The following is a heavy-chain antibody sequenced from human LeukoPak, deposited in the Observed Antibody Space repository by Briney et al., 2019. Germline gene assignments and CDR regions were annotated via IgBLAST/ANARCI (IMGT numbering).Heavy chain of an antibody. D-gene: IGHD3-16*01. CDR2: IYHSGST. CDR1: GYSISSGYY. CDR3: ARHPWGPGAFDI. J-gene: IGHJ3*02. V-gene: IGHV4-38-2*01. Sequence: SETLSLTCAVSGYSISSGYYWGWIRQPPGKGLGWIGSIYHSGSTYYNPSLKSRVTISVDTSKNQFSLKLSSVTAADTAVYYCARHPWGPGAFDIWGQGTMVTVSS.